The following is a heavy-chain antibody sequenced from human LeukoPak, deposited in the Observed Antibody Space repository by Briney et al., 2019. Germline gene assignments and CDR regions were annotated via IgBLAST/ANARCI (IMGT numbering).Heavy chain of an antibody. J-gene: IGHJ5*02. D-gene: IGHD2-2*01. V-gene: IGHV1-2*02. CDR2: INPNSGGT. CDR1: GGTFSSYA. CDR3: ARVPRQSDNSTSCFDP. Sequence: ASVKVSCKASGGTFSSYAISWVRQAPGQGLEWMGWINPNSGGTNYAQKFQGRVTMTRDTSISTAYMELSRLRSDDTAVYYCARVPRQSDNSTSCFDPWGQGTLVTVSS.